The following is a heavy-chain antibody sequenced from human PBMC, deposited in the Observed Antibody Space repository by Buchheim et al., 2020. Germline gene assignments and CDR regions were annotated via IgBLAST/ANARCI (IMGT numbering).Heavy chain of an antibody. CDR2: INPNSGGT. D-gene: IGHD3-10*01. V-gene: IGHV1-2*04. CDR3: ARNSFPYGSGSYESEVGWFDP. Sequence: QVQLVQSGAEVKKPGASVKVSCKASGYTFTGYYMHWVRQAPGQGLEWMGWINPNSGGTNYAQKFHGWVTMTRDTSISTAYMGLSRLRSDDTAVYYCARNSFPYGSGSYESEVGWFDPWGKGTL. J-gene: IGHJ5*02. CDR1: GYTFTGYY.